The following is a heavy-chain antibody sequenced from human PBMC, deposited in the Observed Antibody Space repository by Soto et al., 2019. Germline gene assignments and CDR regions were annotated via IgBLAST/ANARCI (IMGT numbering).Heavy chain of an antibody. CDR2: IYWDDDM. V-gene: IGHV2-5*02. Sequence: QITLKESGPTLVKPTQTLTLTCTFSGFSLSTSGVGVGWFLQPPGKALEWLAVIYWDDDMRYSPSLRNRLTFTKDTSKNQVVLTMTNVDPVDTATYYCAHTPRGAFDYWGQGTLVTVSS. CDR3: AHTPRGAFDY. CDR1: GFSLSTSGVG. J-gene: IGHJ4*02. D-gene: IGHD3-16*01.